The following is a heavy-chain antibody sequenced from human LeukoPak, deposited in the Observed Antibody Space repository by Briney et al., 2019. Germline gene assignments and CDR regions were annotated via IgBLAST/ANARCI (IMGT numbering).Heavy chain of an antibody. CDR2: IDWDDDK. D-gene: IGHD6-13*01. CDR3: ARMYSSAAGNDGDYYYYMDV. Sequence: SGPALVKPTQTLTLTCTFSGFSLSTSGMCVSWIRQPPGKALEWLARIDWDDDKYYSTSLKTRLTISKDTSKNQVVLTMTNMDPVDTATYYCARMYSSAAGNDGDYYYYMDVWGKGTTVTVSS. CDR1: GFSLSTSGMC. J-gene: IGHJ6*03. V-gene: IGHV2-70*11.